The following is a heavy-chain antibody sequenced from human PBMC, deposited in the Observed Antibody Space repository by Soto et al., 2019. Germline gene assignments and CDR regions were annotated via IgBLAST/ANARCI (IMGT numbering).Heavy chain of an antibody. V-gene: IGHV3-21*01. Sequence: PGGSLRLSCAASGFTFSTHSMNWVRQAPGKGLQWVSSISSTSTYIYYADSLKGRFTISRDNAKNSVYLQMNSLGAEDTAVYYCVRHSGYALDYWGQGTLVTVSS. D-gene: IGHD5-12*01. CDR2: ISSTSTYI. J-gene: IGHJ4*01. CDR3: VRHSGYALDY. CDR1: GFTFSTHS.